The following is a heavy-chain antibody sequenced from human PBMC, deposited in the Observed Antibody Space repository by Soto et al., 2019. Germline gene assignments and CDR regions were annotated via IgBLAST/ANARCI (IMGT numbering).Heavy chain of an antibody. V-gene: IGHV1-3*01. D-gene: IGHD1-7*01. CDR1: GYTFTGYY. CDR3: ARGNNWNLNWFDP. CDR2: INAGNGNT. Sequence: ASVKVSCKASGYTFTGYYVHWVRQAPGQRLEWMGWINAGNGNTKYSQKFQGRVTITRDTSASTAYMELSSLRSEDTAVYYCARGNNWNLNWFDPWGQGTLVTVSS. J-gene: IGHJ5*02.